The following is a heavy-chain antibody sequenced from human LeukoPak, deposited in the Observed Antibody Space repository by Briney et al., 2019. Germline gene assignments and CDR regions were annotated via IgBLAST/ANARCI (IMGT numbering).Heavy chain of an antibody. CDR1: GFSFRSHW. CDR2: INQDGREK. V-gene: IGHV3-7*04. Sequence: GGSLRLSCAASGFSFRSHWMTWVRQAPGNGLEWLANINQDGREKYYVDSVKGRFTVSRYNTKNSLYLQMNSLRAEDTGVYYCARDNVPAGLALDYWGQGTLVTVSS. D-gene: IGHD6-19*01. CDR3: ARDNVPAGLALDY. J-gene: IGHJ4*02.